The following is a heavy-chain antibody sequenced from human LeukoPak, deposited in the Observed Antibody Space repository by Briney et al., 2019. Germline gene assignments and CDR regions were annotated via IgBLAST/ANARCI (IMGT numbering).Heavy chain of an antibody. J-gene: IGHJ5*02. D-gene: IGHD1-14*01. CDR2: IDYSGST. Sequence: SETLSLTCTVSGGSISSHYWSWIRQPPGKGLEWIGYIDYSGSTNYNPSLKSQVTISLDTSKNQFSLKLSSVTAADTAVYYCARGTGWPYAWFDAWGQGTLVTVSS. CDR3: ARGTGWPYAWFDA. CDR1: GGSISSHY. V-gene: IGHV4-59*11.